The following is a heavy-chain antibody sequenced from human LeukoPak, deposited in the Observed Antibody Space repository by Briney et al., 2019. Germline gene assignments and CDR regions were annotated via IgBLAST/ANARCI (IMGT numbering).Heavy chain of an antibody. D-gene: IGHD3-22*01. CDR2: INHSGST. CDR3: ARGTPSYYYDSSGYPPRYYYGMDV. CDR1: RFTFSSHA. Sequence: GSLRLSCAASRFTFSSHAMTWVRQPPGKGLEWIGEINHSGSTNYNPSLKSRVTISVDTSKNQFSLKLSSVTAADTAVYYCARGTPSYYYDSSGYPPRYYYGMDVWGQGTTVTVSS. J-gene: IGHJ6*02. V-gene: IGHV4-34*01.